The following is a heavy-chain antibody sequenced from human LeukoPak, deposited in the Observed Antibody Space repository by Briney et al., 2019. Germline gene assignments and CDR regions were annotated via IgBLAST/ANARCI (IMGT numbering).Heavy chain of an antibody. CDR3: ARAGIAAAGTLDY. CDR1: GGTFSSYA. Sequence: SVKVSCKASGGTFSSYAISWVRQAPGQGLEWMGGIIPIFGTANYAQKFQGRVKITADESTSTAYMELSSLRSEDTAVYYCARAGIAAAGTLDYWGQGTLVTVSS. V-gene: IGHV1-69*13. J-gene: IGHJ4*02. D-gene: IGHD6-13*01. CDR2: IIPIFGTA.